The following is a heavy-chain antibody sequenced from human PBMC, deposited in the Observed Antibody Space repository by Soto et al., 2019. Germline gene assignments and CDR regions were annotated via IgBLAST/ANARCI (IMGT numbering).Heavy chain of an antibody. CDR1: GTSISNYY. CDR2: IYYSGST. J-gene: IGHJ5*02. Sequence: SETLSLTCIVSGTSISNYYWSWIRQPPGKGLEWIGYIYYSGSTNYNPSLKSRVTISVDTSKNQFSLKLSSVTAADTAVYYCARRLTNGYGTYNWFDPWGQGTLVTVS. D-gene: IGHD5-18*01. CDR3: ARRLTNGYGTYNWFDP. V-gene: IGHV4-59*08.